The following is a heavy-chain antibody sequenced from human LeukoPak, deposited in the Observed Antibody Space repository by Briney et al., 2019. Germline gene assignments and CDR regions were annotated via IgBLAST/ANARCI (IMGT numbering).Heavy chain of an antibody. CDR1: RYTFTSYD. J-gene: IGHJ4*02. D-gene: IGHD2-21*02. CDR3: ASVLYCGADCYSGRYFFDY. Sequence: ASVNVSCKASRYTFTSYDMHWVRQAPGQGLEWMGIINPSGDSTSYAQKFQGRVTMTRDTSTSTVYMELSSLRSEDTAVYYCASVLYCGADCYSGRYFFDYWGQGTLVTVSS. CDR2: INPSGDST. V-gene: IGHV1-46*01.